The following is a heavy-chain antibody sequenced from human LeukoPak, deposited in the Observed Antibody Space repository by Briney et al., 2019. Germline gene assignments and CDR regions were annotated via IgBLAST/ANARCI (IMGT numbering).Heavy chain of an antibody. V-gene: IGHV3-74*01. J-gene: IGHJ4*02. CDR2: INNDGSNT. CDR1: GFDFSTYG. Sequence: PGGSLRLSCAASGFDFSTYGMHWVRQAPGKGLVWVSRINNDGSNTWYADSVKGRFTFSRDNAKNTLYLQMNSLRVEDTAVYYCARDQDGVGATIDYWGQGTLVTVSS. CDR3: ARDQDGVGATIDY. D-gene: IGHD1-26*01.